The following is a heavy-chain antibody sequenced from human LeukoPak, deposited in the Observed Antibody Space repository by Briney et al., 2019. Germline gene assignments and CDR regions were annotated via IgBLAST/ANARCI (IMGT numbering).Heavy chain of an antibody. D-gene: IGHD3-9*01. CDR1: GFSFSGYA. CDR2: ILYDGSKK. CDR3: ANFDGSTQAFHI. Sequence: GGSLRLSCAASGFSFSGYAMSWVRQAPGKGLDWVAAILYDGSKKYYADSVKGRFSVYRDNSNYTLYMELNSLRAEDTAVYSCANFDGSTQAFHIWGQGTIVTVSS. J-gene: IGHJ3*02. V-gene: IGHV3-30*18.